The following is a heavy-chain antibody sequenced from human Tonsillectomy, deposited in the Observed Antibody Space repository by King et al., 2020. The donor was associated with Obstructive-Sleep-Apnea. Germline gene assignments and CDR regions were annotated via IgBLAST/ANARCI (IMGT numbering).Heavy chain of an antibody. V-gene: IGHV3-30*04. D-gene: IGHD1-26*01. CDR2: ISYDGSNK. CDR1: GFTFSNYA. CDR3: AGDPMEWEVQY. Sequence: VQLVESGGGVVQPGRSLRLSCAASGFTFSNYAMHWVRQAPGKGLEWVAVISYDGSNKYYADSVKGRFTISRDNSKNTLYLQMNSLRAEDTAVYYCAGDPMEWEVQYWGQGTLVTVSS. J-gene: IGHJ4*02.